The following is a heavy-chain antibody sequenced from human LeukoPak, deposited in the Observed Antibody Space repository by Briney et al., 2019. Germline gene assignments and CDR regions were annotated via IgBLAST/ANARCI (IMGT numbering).Heavy chain of an antibody. CDR2: IKQDGSEK. D-gene: IGHD6-19*01. J-gene: IGHJ4*02. CDR1: GFTFSSYW. V-gene: IGHV3-7*03. CDR3: ARDKEVGAGWTYYFDY. Sequence: AGGSLRLSCAASGFTFSSYWMSWVRQAPGKGLEWVANIKQDGSEKYYVDSVKGRFTISRDNAKNSLYLQMNSLRAEDTAVYYCARDKEVGAGWTYYFDYWGQGTLVTV.